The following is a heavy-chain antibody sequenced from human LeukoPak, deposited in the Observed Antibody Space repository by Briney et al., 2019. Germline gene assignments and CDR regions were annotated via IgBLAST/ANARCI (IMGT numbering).Heavy chain of an antibody. CDR2: IYYSGST. CDR3: ARVGRVAAALFDY. V-gene: IGHV4-39*07. D-gene: IGHD6-13*01. Sequence: SSETLSLTCTVSGGSISSSSYYWGWIRQPPGKGLEWIGSIYYSGSTYYNPSLKSRVTISVDTSKNQFSLKLSSVTAADTAVYYCARVGRVAAALFDYWGQGTLVTVSS. J-gene: IGHJ4*02. CDR1: GGSISSSSYY.